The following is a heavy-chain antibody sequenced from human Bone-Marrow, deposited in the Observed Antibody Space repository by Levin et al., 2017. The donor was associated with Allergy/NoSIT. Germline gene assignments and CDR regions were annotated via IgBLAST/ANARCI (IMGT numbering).Heavy chain of an antibody. J-gene: IGHJ4*02. CDR1: GFSLGTSA. D-gene: IGHD3-16*01. V-gene: IGHV3-30-3*01. CDR3: ARSPYYDTWYFDH. CDR2: MWFDGTSQ. Sequence: GESLKISCAASGFSLGTSAMHWVRQAPGKGLEWVAVMWFDGTSQYYADSVKGRFTISRDISKSTLYLQMDSLRDDDTAVYFCARSPYYDTWYFDHWGQGTLVTVSS.